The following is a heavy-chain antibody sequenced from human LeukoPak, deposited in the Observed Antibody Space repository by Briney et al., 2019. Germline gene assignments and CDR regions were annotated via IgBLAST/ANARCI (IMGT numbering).Heavy chain of an antibody. V-gene: IGHV3-30*03. D-gene: IGHD6-13*01. J-gene: IGHJ5*02. Sequence: PGGSLRLSCAASGFTLSSYGMHWVRQAPGKGLEWVAVISNDDSNEFYADSVKGRFTISRDTSKNTLYLQMNSLRTEDTAVYYCARDYSIPPAAGSLYNWFAPWGQGTLVTVSS. CDR1: GFTLSSYG. CDR2: ISNDDSNE. CDR3: ARDYSIPPAAGSLYNWFAP.